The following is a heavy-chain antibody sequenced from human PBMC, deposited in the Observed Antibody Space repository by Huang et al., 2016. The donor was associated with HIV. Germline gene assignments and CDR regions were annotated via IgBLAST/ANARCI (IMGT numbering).Heavy chain of an antibody. J-gene: IGHJ3*02. V-gene: IGHV1-24*01. CDR1: GYTLTELS. D-gene: IGHD2-21*01. CDR2: FAPEPGET. CDR3: AAGYDTYYDI. Sequence: QVQLVQSGAEVKKPGASAKVSCKVSGYTLTELSIHGLRQAPGKGREWMGGFAPEPGETIYAQNFQGRVTMTEDTSTDTAYMELHSLRPEDTAVYYCAAGYDTYYDIWGQGTMVIASS.